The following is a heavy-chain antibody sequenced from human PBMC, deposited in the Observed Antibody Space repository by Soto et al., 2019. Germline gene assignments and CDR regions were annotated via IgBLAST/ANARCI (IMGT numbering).Heavy chain of an antibody. Sequence: PSETLSLTCAVYGGSFSGYYWSWIRQPPGKGLEWIGEINHSGSTNYNPSLKSRVTISVDTSKNQFSLKLSSVTAADTAVYYCARGNSPIFGVARYYYYYMDVWGKGTTVTVSS. CDR2: INHSGST. J-gene: IGHJ6*03. V-gene: IGHV4-34*01. CDR1: GGSFSGYY. CDR3: ARGNSPIFGVARYYYYYMDV. D-gene: IGHD3-3*01.